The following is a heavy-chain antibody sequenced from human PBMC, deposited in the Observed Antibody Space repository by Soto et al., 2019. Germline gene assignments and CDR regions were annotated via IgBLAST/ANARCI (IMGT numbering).Heavy chain of an antibody. J-gene: IGHJ5*02. D-gene: IGHD2-21*01. CDR2: INHSGST. Sequence: SETLSLTCAVYGGSFSGYYWSWIRQPPGKGLEWIGEINHSGSTNYNPSLKSRVTISVDTSKNQFSLKLSSVTAADTAVYYCARHGTFWGDTPRWVDPWGQGTQVTVSS. V-gene: IGHV4-34*01. CDR1: GGSFSGYY. CDR3: ARHGTFWGDTPRWVDP.